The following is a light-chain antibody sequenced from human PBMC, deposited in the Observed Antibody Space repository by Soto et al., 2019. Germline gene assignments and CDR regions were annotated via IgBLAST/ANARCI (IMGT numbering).Light chain of an antibody. Sequence: EIVLTQSPGTLSLSPGERATLSCRASQSVSNNYLAWYQQKPGQAPRLLIYGASSRATGIPDRFSGSGSGTDFTLTISSLQPEDFATYYCQQKGTFGPGTKVDIK. J-gene: IGKJ3*01. CDR3: QQKGT. V-gene: IGKV3-20*01. CDR1: QSVSNNY. CDR2: GAS.